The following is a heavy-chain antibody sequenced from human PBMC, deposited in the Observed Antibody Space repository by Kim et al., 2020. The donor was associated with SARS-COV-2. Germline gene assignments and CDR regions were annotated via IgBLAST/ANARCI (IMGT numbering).Heavy chain of an antibody. CDR1: GFTFSDYY. J-gene: IGHJ5*02. CDR3: ARGVAAAGKSSVPFDP. Sequence: GGSLRLSCAASGFTFSDYYMSWIRQAPGKGLEWVSYISSSGSTIYYTDSVKGRFTISRDNAKNSLYLQMNSLRAEDTAVYYCARGVAAAGKSSVPFDPWGQGTLVTVSS. D-gene: IGHD6-13*01. CDR2: ISSSGSTI. V-gene: IGHV3-11*01.